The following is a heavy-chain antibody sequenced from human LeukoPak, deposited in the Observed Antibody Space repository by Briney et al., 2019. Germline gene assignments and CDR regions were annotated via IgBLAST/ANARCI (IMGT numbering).Heavy chain of an antibody. V-gene: IGHV3-23*01. D-gene: IGHD3-22*01. Sequence: GGSLRLSCAASGFTFSGYAMSWVRQAPGKGLEWVSAISGSGGSTYYAGSVKGRFTISRDNSKNTLYLQMNSLRAEDTAVYYCAKDSDSSGYYRLYYFDYWGQGTLVTVSS. J-gene: IGHJ4*02. CDR3: AKDSDSSGYYRLYYFDY. CDR2: ISGSGGST. CDR1: GFTFSGYA.